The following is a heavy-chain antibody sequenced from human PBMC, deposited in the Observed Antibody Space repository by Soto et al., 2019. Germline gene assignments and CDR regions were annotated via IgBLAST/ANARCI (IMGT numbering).Heavy chain of an antibody. V-gene: IGHV4-30-2*06. J-gene: IGHJ4*02. CDR1: GGSISSGGYS. D-gene: IGHD3-22*01. CDR3: ARDRRSLYHDGSGLDY. CDR2: IYHGGST. Sequence: QLQLQESGSGLVRPSQTLSLSCAVSGGSISSGGYSWNWIRQSPGKGLEWIGYIYHGGSTYSNPSLDSRVTLSVDTSKNLFSLRLHSVIAADTAVYSCARDRRSLYHDGSGLDYWGQGILVTVSS.